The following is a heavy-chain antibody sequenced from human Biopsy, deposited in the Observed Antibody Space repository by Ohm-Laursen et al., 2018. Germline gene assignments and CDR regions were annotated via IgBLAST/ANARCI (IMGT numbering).Heavy chain of an antibody. Sequence: GTLSLTCTVSGGSISSYYWNWIRQPPGKGLEWIGYIYYSGTTDYSPSFKSRVTISIDKSKNQFFLKLSSVTAEDTAVYYCARDDAVTVIRGLYYWGQGALVTVSS. J-gene: IGHJ4*02. CDR2: IYYSGTT. V-gene: IGHV4-59*01. CDR1: GGSISSYY. CDR3: ARDDAVTVIRGLYY. D-gene: IGHD2-21*02.